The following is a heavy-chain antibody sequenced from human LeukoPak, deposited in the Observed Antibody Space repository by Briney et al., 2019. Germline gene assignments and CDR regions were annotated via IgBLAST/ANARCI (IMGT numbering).Heavy chain of an antibody. CDR3: AKAPPKPGSGSYYRLRALGY. Sequence: GGSLRLSCEASGFTFSSYAMSWVRQAPGKGLEWVSAISGSGGSTYYADSVKGRFTISRDNSKNTLYLQMNSLRAEDTAVYYCAKAPPKPGSGSYYRLRALGYWGQGTLVTVSS. CDR1: GFTFSSYA. CDR2: ISGSGGST. J-gene: IGHJ4*02. D-gene: IGHD3-10*01. V-gene: IGHV3-23*01.